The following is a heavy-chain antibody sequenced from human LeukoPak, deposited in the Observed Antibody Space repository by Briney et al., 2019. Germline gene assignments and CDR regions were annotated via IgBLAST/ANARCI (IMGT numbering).Heavy chain of an antibody. Sequence: SETLSLTCTVSGYSISGGYYWGWIRPPPGKGLEWIGSIHHSGSSYDNPSLKSRVTISVDTSKNQFSLELSSVTAADTAVYYCARAIGYSSGWYNWFDPWGQGTLVTVSS. CDR2: IHHSGSS. V-gene: IGHV4-38-2*02. D-gene: IGHD6-19*01. CDR3: ARAIGYSSGWYNWFDP. CDR1: GYSISGGYY. J-gene: IGHJ5*02.